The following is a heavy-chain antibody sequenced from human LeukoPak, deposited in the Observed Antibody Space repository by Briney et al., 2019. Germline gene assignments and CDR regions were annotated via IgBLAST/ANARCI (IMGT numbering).Heavy chain of an antibody. CDR1: GGSISSSSYY. D-gene: IGHD1-1*01. CDR3: ARHAFAGTDY. J-gene: IGHJ4*02. CDR2: IYYSGST. V-gene: IGHV4-39*01. Sequence: SETLSLTCTVSGGSISSSSYYWGWIRQPPGKGLEWIGSIYYSGSTYYNPSLKSRVTISVDTSKNQFSLKLSSVTAADTAVYYCARHAFAGTDYWGQGTLVTVSS.